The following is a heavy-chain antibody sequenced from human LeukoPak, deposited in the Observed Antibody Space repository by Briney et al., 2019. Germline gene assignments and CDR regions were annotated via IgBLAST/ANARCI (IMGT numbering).Heavy chain of an antibody. J-gene: IGHJ4*02. CDR2: IRYDGSNK. Sequence: GGSLRLSCAASGFTFSSYGMHWVRQAPGKGLEWVAFIRYDGSNKYYADSVKGRFTISRDYSKNTLYLQMNSLRAEDTAVYYCAKGRRIVVVPAALHYWGQGTLVTVSS. V-gene: IGHV3-30*02. CDR3: AKGRRIVVVPAALHY. D-gene: IGHD2-2*01. CDR1: GFTFSSYG.